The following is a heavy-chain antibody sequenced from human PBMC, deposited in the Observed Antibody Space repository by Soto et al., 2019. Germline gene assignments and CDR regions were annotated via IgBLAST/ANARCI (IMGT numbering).Heavy chain of an antibody. V-gene: IGHV4-59*01. J-gene: IGHJ3*02. Sequence: SETLSLTCTVSGGSISSYYWSWSLQPPWKGLEWIGYIYYSGSTNYNPSLKSRVTISVDTSKNQFSLKLSSVTAADTAVYYCARVRNYYDSSGYFPGVAFDIWGQGTMVTV. D-gene: IGHD3-22*01. CDR1: GGSISSYY. CDR3: ARVRNYYDSSGYFPGVAFDI. CDR2: IYYSGST.